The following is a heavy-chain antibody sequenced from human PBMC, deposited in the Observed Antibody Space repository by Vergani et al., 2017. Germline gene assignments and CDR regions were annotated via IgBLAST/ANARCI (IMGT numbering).Heavy chain of an antibody. CDR1: GYTFTDHY. CDR2: VDPEDGET. J-gene: IGHJ6*02. Sequence: EVQLVQSGAEVKKPGATMKISCKVSGYTFTDHYMHWVKQAPGKGLEWMVLVDPEDGETIYAEKFKGRVTIAADTSTDTAHLEVSSLRSEDTAVYYCATPQTVTTGGMEVWGQGTTVIVSS. CDR3: ATPQTVTTGGMEV. D-gene: IGHD4-17*01. V-gene: IGHV1-69-2*01.